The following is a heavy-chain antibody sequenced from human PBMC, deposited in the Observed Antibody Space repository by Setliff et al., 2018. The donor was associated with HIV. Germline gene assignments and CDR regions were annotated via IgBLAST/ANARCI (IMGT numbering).Heavy chain of an antibody. V-gene: IGHV1-3*01. CDR1: GYTFTSYA. D-gene: IGHD3-22*01. CDR3: ARGRLITMIVVARWDSFDI. J-gene: IGHJ3*02. CDR2: INAGNGNT. Sequence: VASVKVSCKASGYTFTSYAMHWVRQAPGQRLEWMGWINAGNGNTKYSQKFQGRVTITRDTSASTAYMELSSLRSEDTAVYYCARGRLITMIVVARWDSFDIWGQGTMVTVSS.